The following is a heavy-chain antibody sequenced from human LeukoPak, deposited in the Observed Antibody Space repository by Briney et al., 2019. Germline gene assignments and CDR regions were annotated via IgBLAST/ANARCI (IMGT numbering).Heavy chain of an antibody. Sequence: GGSLRLSCAASGFTFSSYAMHWVRQAPGKGLEWVAVISYDGSNKYYADSVKGRFTIARDNSKNTLYLQMTSLGAEDTAFFYCARDAVRSGEMGRVDYWGQGTLVTVSS. D-gene: IGHD5-24*01. CDR2: ISYDGSNK. CDR1: GFTFSSYA. CDR3: ARDAVRSGEMGRVDY. V-gene: IGHV3-30*04. J-gene: IGHJ4*02.